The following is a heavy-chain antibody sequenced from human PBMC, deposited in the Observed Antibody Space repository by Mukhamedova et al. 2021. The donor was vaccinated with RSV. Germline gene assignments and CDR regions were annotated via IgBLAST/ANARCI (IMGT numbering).Heavy chain of an antibody. V-gene: IGHV3-23*01. CDR3: ARARYSRSTSCYLDN. J-gene: IGHJ4*02. D-gene: IGHD2-2*01. CDR2: ISGSGDST. Sequence: AMSWVRQAPGKGLEWVSGISGSGDSTYYADSVKGRFTISRDNSKNTLYLQMNSLRAEDTAVYYCARARYSRSTSCYLDNWGQGT. CDR1: A.